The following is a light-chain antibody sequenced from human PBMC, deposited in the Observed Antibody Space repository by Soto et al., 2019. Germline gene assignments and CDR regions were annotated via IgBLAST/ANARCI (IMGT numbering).Light chain of an antibody. Sequence: EIVLTQSPGTLSLSPGERATLSCRPSQSVSGSYLAWYQQKPGQAPRLLIYGAYRRATGIPDRFSGSGSGTDFTLKISRLEPEDFEVYYCQQYGSSPITFGQGTRLEIK. J-gene: IGKJ5*01. CDR3: QQYGSSPIT. CDR2: GAY. V-gene: IGKV3-20*01. CDR1: QSVSGSY.